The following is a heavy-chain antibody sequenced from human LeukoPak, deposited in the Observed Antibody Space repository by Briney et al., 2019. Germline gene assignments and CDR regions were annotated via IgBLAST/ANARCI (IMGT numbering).Heavy chain of an antibody. CDR1: GGSISSGDYY. Sequence: SETLSLTCTVSGGSISSGDYYWSWIRQPPGKGLEWIGYIYYSGSTYYNPSLKSRVTISVDTSKNQFSLKLSSVTAADTAVYYCAAHKAVAMAGAFDYWGQGTLVTVSS. CDR3: AAHKAVAMAGAFDY. V-gene: IGHV4-30-4*01. D-gene: IGHD6-19*01. CDR2: IYYSGST. J-gene: IGHJ4*02.